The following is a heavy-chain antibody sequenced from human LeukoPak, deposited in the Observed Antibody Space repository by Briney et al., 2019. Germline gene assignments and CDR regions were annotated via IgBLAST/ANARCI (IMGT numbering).Heavy chain of an antibody. CDR1: GFTFSSYA. D-gene: IGHD2-8*01. V-gene: IGHV3-23*01. CDR2: ISGSGGST. J-gene: IGHJ4*02. CDR3: AKHPRKVYAIGYFDY. Sequence: PGGSLRLSCAASGFTFSSYAMSRVRQAPGKGLEWVSAISGSGGSTYYADSVKGRFTISRDNSKNTLYLQMNSLRAEDTAVYYCAKHPRKVYAIGYFDYWGQGTLVTVSS.